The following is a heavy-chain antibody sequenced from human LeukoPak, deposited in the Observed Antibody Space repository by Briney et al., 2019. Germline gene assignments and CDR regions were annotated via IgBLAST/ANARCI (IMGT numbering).Heavy chain of an antibody. V-gene: IGHV1-18*01. CDR1: GYTFTTFG. J-gene: IGHJ4*02. Sequence: GASVKVSCKTSGYTFTTFGINWVRQAPGQGLEWMGWISPYNGNTNYAQQLQGRVTMTPDTSTNTAYMELRSLRSDDTAVYYCARDKGRAYSYGYVDYWGQGPLVTVS. CDR2: ISPYNGNT. CDR3: ARDKGRAYSYGYVDY. D-gene: IGHD5-18*01.